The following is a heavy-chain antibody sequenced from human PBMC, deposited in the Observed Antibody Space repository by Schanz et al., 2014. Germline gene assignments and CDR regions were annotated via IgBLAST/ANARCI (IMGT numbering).Heavy chain of an antibody. V-gene: IGHV3-23*04. CDR1: GFNFRSYP. CDR3: VKDLQRELLRDDHYYGMDV. D-gene: IGHD1-26*01. J-gene: IGHJ6*02. Sequence: EVQLVESGGGLVQPGGSLRLSCAASGFNFRSYPMSWVRQAPGKGLEWVSAISASGGSTYYADSVKGRFTISRDNSKNTLYVQLNSLRAEDTAVYYCVKDLQRELLRDDHYYGMDVWGQGTTVTVSS. CDR2: ISASGGST.